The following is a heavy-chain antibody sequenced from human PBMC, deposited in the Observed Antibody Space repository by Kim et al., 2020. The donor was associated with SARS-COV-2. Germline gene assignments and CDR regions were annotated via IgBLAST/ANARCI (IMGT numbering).Heavy chain of an antibody. D-gene: IGHD3-22*01. CDR3: ARAGYDRSGYYLGYDY. Sequence: GGSLRLSCAASGFTFSNYWMHWVRQAPGKGLVWVSRINSDGSTTTYADSVKGRFTISRDNAKNTLYLQMNSLRAEDTAVYYCARAGYDRSGYYLGYDYWGQGTPVTVSS. CDR2: INSDGSTT. CDR1: GFTFSNYW. J-gene: IGHJ4*02. V-gene: IGHV3-74*01.